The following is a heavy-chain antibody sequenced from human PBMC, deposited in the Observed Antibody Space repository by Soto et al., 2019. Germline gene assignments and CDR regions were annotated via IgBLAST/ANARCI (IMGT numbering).Heavy chain of an antibody. Sequence: GASVKVSCKASGYIFTNYYIYWVRQAPGQGLEYIGIINPGGGATDYAQKFQGRVTMTRDTSTSTVYMELSSLRYEDTAVYFCAMGIVGALILWLDSWGQGTLATVSS. CDR2: INPGGGAT. CDR1: GYIFTNYY. J-gene: IGHJ5*01. D-gene: IGHD1-26*01. V-gene: IGHV1-46*01. CDR3: AMGIVGALILWLDS.